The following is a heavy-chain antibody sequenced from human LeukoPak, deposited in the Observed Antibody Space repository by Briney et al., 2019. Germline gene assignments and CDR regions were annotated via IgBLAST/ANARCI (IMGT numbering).Heavy chain of an antibody. D-gene: IGHD4-17*01. Sequence: GGSLKISCKGSGYSFTSYWIGWVRQLPGKGLGGMGIIYPGDSDTRYSPSFQGQVTISADKSISTAYLQWSSLKASDTAMYYCARRDYGDFWFDPWGQGTLVTVSS. J-gene: IGHJ5*02. CDR2: IYPGDSDT. CDR1: GYSFTSYW. V-gene: IGHV5-51*01. CDR3: ARRDYGDFWFDP.